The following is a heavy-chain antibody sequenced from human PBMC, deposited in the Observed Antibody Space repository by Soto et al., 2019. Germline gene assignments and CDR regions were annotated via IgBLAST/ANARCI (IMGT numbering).Heavy chain of an antibody. CDR3: AREGRGMVATVQGPASLDY. Sequence: ASVKVSCKASGYTFTSYGISWVRQAPGQGLEWMGWISAYNGNTNYAQKLQGRVTMTTDTSTSTAYMELRSLRSDDTAVYYCAREGRGMVATVQGPASLDYWGQGTLVTVSS. J-gene: IGHJ4*02. D-gene: IGHD5-12*01. CDR2: ISAYNGNT. V-gene: IGHV1-18*01. CDR1: GYTFTSYG.